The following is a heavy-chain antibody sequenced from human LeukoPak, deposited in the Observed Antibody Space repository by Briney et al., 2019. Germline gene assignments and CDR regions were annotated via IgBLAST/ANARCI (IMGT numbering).Heavy chain of an antibody. CDR1: GGSISSGGYS. D-gene: IGHD3-10*01. J-gene: IGHJ3*02. CDR2: IYHSGST. CDR3: ARDSLPSYGSGSYDAFDI. Sequence: SETLSLTCAVSGGSISSGGYSWSWIRQPPGKGLEWIGYIYHSGSTYYNPSLKSRVTISVDRSKNQFSLKLSSVTAADTAVYYCARDSLPSYGSGSYDAFDIWGQGTMVTVSS. V-gene: IGHV4-30-2*01.